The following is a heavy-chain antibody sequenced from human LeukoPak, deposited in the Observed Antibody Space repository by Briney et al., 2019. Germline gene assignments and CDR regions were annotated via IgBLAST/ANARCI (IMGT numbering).Heavy chain of an antibody. Sequence: ASVKVSCKASGGTFSSYAISWVRQAPGQGLEWMGGIIPIFGTANYAQKFQGRVTITADESTSTAYMELSRLRFDDTAVYYCARAKGAVDHNWFDPWGQGTLVTVSS. CDR3: ARAKGAVDHNWFDP. V-gene: IGHV1-69*13. D-gene: IGHD6-19*01. J-gene: IGHJ5*02. CDR1: GGTFSSYA. CDR2: IIPIFGTA.